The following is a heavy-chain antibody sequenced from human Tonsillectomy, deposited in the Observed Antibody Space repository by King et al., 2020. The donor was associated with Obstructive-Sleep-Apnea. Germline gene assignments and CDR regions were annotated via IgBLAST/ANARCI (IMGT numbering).Heavy chain of an antibody. CDR1: GFTFSSYS. J-gene: IGHJ5*02. Sequence: QLVQSGGGLVQPGGSLRLSCAASGFTFSSYSMNWVRQAPGKGLEWVSYISSSSRTIYYADSVKGRFTISRDNAKNSLYLQMNSLRAEDTAVYYCAREWFGPLNWFDPWGQGTLVTVSS. V-gene: IGHV3-48*01. D-gene: IGHD3-10*01. CDR2: ISSSSRTI. CDR3: AREWFGPLNWFDP.